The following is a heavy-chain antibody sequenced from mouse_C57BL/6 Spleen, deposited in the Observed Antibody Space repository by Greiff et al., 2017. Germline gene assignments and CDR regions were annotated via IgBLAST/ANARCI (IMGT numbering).Heavy chain of an antibody. CDR3: ASYYGSSPYYYAMDY. CDR2: IYPRDGST. J-gene: IGHJ4*01. Sequence: QVQLQQSDAELVKPGASVKISCKVSGYTFTDHTIHWMKQRPEQGLEWIGYIYPRDGSTKYNEKFKGKATLTADKSSSTAYMQRNSLTSEDSAVYFCASYYGSSPYYYAMDYWGQGTSVTVSS. V-gene: IGHV1-78*01. CDR1: GYTFTDHT. D-gene: IGHD1-1*01.